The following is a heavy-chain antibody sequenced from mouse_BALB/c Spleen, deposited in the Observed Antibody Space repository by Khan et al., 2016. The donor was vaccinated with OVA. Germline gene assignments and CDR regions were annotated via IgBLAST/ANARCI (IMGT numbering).Heavy chain of an antibody. D-gene: IGHD3-2*02. V-gene: IGHV1-54*03. J-gene: IGHJ3*01. CDR2: IKPGSGDI. CDR1: GYAFTDYL. Sequence: QVQLKQPGAELVRPGTSVKVSCKASGYAFTDYLIEWLKQRPGQGLEWIGVIKPGSGDIIYNEKFKEKATLTADKSSSTAYMQLTSLTSADSAVYFCSRSGYGFGAYWGPGTLVTVSA. CDR3: SRSGYGFGAY.